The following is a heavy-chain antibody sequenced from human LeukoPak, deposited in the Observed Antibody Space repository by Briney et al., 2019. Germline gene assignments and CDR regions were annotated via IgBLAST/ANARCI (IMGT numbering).Heavy chain of an antibody. J-gene: IGHJ4*02. V-gene: IGHV3-30*02. D-gene: IGHD3-10*01. CDR2: IRYDGSNK. CDR3: AREESSTYYYGSGSRSFDY. CDR1: GFTFSSYS. Sequence: GGTLRLSCAASGFTFSSYSMNWVRQAPGKGLEWVAFIRYDGSNKYYADSVKGRFTISRDNSKNTLYLQMNSLRAEDTAVYYCAREESSTYYYGSGSRSFDYWGQGTLVTVSS.